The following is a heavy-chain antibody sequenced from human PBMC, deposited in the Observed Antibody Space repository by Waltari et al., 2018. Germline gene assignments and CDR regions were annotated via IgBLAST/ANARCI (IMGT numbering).Heavy chain of an antibody. CDR3: VREVFGSGWRESYFFDY. J-gene: IGHJ4*02. Sequence: EVQLVESGGGMVRPGGSLRLSCAASGFTFHDYGMSWGRQVPGKGLELVSGINWSGARTSYADSVMGRFTVSRDNAMNSLYLEMSSLRAEDTALYYCVREVFGSGWRESYFFDYWGQGTLVTVSS. CDR2: INWSGART. D-gene: IGHD6-19*01. CDR1: GFTFHDYG. V-gene: IGHV3-20*04.